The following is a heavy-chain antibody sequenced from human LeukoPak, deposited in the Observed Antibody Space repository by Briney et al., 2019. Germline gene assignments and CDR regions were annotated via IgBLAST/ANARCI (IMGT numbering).Heavy chain of an antibody. CDR2: IIPIFGTA. J-gene: IGHJ4*02. CDR1: GGTFSSYA. D-gene: IGHD6-13*01. CDR3: AIIAAAGTAQMGFDY. V-gene: IGHV1-69*13. Sequence: ASVKVSCKASGGTFSSYAISWVRQAPGQGLEWMGGIIPIFGTANYAQKFQGRVTITADESASTAYMELSSLRSEDTAVYYCAIIAAAGTAQMGFDYWGQGTLVTVSS.